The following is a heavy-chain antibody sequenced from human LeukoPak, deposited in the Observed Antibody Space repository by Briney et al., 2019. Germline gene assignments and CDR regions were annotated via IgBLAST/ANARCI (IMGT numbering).Heavy chain of an antibody. Sequence: SVKVSCKPSVGTSSSHGISWVRQAPGQGFEWMGEIIPIFGTTNYAQKFQGRVTITADESTSTAYMDLSSLRSEDTAVYYCARGVLRRVAISGVLPMGYYYMDVWGKGTTVTVSS. CDR2: IIPIFGTT. D-gene: IGHD3-3*01. CDR1: VGTSSSHG. V-gene: IGHV1-69*13. J-gene: IGHJ6*03. CDR3: ARGVLRRVAISGVLPMGYYYMDV.